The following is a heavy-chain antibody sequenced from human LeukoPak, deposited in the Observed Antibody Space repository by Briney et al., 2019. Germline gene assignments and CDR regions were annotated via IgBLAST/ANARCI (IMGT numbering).Heavy chain of an antibody. CDR2: TYYRSKWNY. J-gene: IGHJ3*01. D-gene: IGHD2-15*01. Sequence: QTLSLTCAISGDSFSTNSVAWNWIRQSPSRGLEWLGRTYYRSKWNYDYAVSVKSRITINPDTSKNQFSLQLNSVTPDDTALYYCARGRYSGFDLWGQGTMVTVSS. CDR3: ARGRYSGFDL. V-gene: IGHV6-1*01. CDR1: GDSFSTNSVA.